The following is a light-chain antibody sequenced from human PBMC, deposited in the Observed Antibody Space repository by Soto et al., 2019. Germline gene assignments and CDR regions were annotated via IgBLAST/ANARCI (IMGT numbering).Light chain of an antibody. V-gene: IGKV3-15*01. J-gene: IGKJ2*01. CDR3: KQYDYWPRT. Sequence: EILMTQSPATLSVSPGERATLSCRASQSVSSNLAWYQQKPGQAPRLLIYGASTRATGIPARFSGSGSGTEFTLTISSLQSEDFAIYYCKQYDYWPRTFGQGTKLEIK. CDR2: GAS. CDR1: QSVSSN.